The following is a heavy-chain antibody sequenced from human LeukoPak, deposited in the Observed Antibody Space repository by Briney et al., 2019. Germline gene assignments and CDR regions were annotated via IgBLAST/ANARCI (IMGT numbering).Heavy chain of an antibody. D-gene: IGHD3-10*01. Sequence: SETLSLTCAVSGGSFSGYYWSWIRQPPGKGLEWIGEINHSGSTNYNPSLKSRVTISVDTSKNQFSLKLSSVTAADTAVYYCATTPYGSGSYYLTEYFDYWGQGTLVTVSS. J-gene: IGHJ4*02. CDR1: GGSFSGYY. V-gene: IGHV4-34*01. CDR2: INHSGST. CDR3: ATTPYGSGSYYLTEYFDY.